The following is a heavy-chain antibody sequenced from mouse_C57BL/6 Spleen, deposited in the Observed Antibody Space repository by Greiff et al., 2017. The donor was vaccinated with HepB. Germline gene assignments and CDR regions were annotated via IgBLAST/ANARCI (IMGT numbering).Heavy chain of an antibody. CDR2: IYPGNSDT. J-gene: IGHJ4*01. D-gene: IGHD1-1*01. CDR1: GYTFTSYW. CDR3: TRGYYGSSYDGFSYPMDY. Sequence: EVQLQQSGTVLARPGASVKMSCKTSGYTFTSYWMHWVKQRPGQGLEWIGAIYPGNSDTSYNQKFKGKAKLTAVTSASTAYMELSSLTNEDSAVYYCTRGYYGSSYDGFSYPMDYWGQGTSVTVSS. V-gene: IGHV1-5*01.